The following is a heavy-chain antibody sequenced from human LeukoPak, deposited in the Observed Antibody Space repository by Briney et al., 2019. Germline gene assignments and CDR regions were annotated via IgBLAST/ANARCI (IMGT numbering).Heavy chain of an antibody. V-gene: IGHV3-21*01. CDR1: GFTFTSYS. D-gene: IGHD2-2*01. CDR2: VSSSSSYI. Sequence: GGSLRLSCVGSGFTFTSYSMHWVRQAPGKGLEWVSCVSSSSSYIYYADSVKGRFTVSRDNVKKSLYLEMNSLSAEDTAVYYCARGYVPADGRYYFDSWGQGTLVTVSS. J-gene: IGHJ4*02. CDR3: ARGYVPADGRYYFDS.